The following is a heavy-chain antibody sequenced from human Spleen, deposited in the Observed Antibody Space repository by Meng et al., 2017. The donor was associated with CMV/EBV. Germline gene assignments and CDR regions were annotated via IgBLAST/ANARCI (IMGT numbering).Heavy chain of an antibody. V-gene: IGHV3-23*01. CDR3: AKDRVGVVGNYFAMDV. J-gene: IGHJ6*02. CDR2: LSGSGGNT. D-gene: IGHD3-3*01. CDR1: GFTFSSYA. Sequence: GESLKISCVASGFTFSSYAMSWVRQAPGKGLEWVSTLSGSGGNTYYADSVKGRITISRDNSKNTLYLQMNSLRVEDTAVYYCAKDRVGVVGNYFAMDVWGQRTTVTVSS.